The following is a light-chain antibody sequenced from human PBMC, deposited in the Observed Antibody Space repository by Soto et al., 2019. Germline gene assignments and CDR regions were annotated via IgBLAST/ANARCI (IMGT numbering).Light chain of an antibody. CDR1: SGHRSYI. CDR2: LEGSGSY. CDR3: EAWDSTTRV. Sequence: QLVLTQPSSASASLGSSVKLTCTLSSGHRSYIIAWHQQQPGKAPRFLMKLEGSGSYNRGSGVPDRFSGSSSGADRYLTISNLQFEDEADYYCEAWDSTTRVFGGGTKLTVL. V-gene: IGLV4-60*02. J-gene: IGLJ3*02.